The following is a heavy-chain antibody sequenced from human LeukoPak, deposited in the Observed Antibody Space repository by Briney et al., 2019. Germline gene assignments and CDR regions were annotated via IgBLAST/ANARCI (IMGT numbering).Heavy chain of an antibody. Sequence: PLETLSLTCTVSGGSISSGGYYWSWIRQPPGKGLEWIGYIYHSGSTYYNPSLKSRVTISVDTSKNQFSLKLSSVTAADTAVYYCASGSPASSSWYAVGSFDYWGQGTLVTVSS. CDR3: ASGSPASSSWYAVGSFDY. V-gene: IGHV4-30-2*01. D-gene: IGHD6-13*01. CDR2: IYHSGST. CDR1: GGSISSGGYY. J-gene: IGHJ4*02.